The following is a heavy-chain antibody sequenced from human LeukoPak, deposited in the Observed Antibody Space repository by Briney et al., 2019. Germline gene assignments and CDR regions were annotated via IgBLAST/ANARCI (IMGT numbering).Heavy chain of an antibody. CDR1: GFTFSNAW. V-gene: IGHV3-15*01. J-gene: IGHJ3*02. Sequence: GGSLRLSCAASGFTFSNAWMSWVRQAPGKGLEWVGRIKSKTDGGTTDYAAPVKGRFTIARDDSKNTLYLQMNSLKTEDTAVYYCTTSLFSERWGILDRFWSVYYFDAFDIWGQGTMVTVSS. D-gene: IGHD3-3*01. CDR2: IKSKTDGGTT. CDR3: TTSLFSERWGILDRFWSVYYFDAFDI.